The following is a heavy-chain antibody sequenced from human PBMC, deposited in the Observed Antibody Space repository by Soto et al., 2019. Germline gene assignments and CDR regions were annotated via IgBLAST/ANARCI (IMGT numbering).Heavy chain of an antibody. CDR1: GFSVSSNY. J-gene: IGHJ4*02. V-gene: IGHV3-53*02. CDR2: IYSGGTT. Sequence: VQLVETGGGLIQPGGSLRLSCAASGFSVSSNYMSWVRQAPGKGLEWVSVIYSGGTTYYADSVKGRFTIARDSSKNTLYLQMDSLRAEDTAVYYCARGYSGNQGQLAFDYWGQGTLVTVSS. CDR3: ARGYSGNQGQLAFDY. D-gene: IGHD1-26*01.